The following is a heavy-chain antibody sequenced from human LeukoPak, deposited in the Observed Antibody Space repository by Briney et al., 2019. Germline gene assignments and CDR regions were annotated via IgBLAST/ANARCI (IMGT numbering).Heavy chain of an antibody. J-gene: IGHJ4*02. Sequence: RTGGSLRLSCAASGFTFSSFAMSWVRQAPGKGLEWVSAISGSGGSTYYADSVKGRFTISRDNAKNSLYLQMNSLRAEDTAVYYCASAYYYDSSCGYWGQGTLVTVSS. CDR3: ASAYYYDSSCGY. D-gene: IGHD3-22*01. CDR1: GFTFSSFA. V-gene: IGHV3-23*01. CDR2: ISGSGGST.